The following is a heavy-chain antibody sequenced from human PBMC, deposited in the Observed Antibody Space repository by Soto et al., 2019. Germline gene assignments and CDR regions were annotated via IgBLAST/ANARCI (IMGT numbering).Heavy chain of an antibody. CDR2: INAGNGNT. V-gene: IGHV1-3*01. Sequence: ASVKVSCKASGYTFTTYAMHWVRQAPGQRLEWMGWINAGNGNTKYSQKFQGRLTITKDTSKNQVVLTMTNMDPVDTATYYCAHRRRYYGSGSYSSSFDYWGQGTLVTVSS. D-gene: IGHD3-10*01. CDR1: GYTFTTYA. J-gene: IGHJ4*02. CDR3: AHRRRYYGSGSYSSSFDY.